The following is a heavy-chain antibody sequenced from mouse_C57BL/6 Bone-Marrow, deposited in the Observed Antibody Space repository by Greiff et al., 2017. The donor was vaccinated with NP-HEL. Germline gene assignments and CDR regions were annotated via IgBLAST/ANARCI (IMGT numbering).Heavy chain of an antibody. V-gene: IGHV3-6*01. CDR1: GYSITSGYY. CDR2: ISYDGSN. CDR3: ARAYGNYLDY. J-gene: IGHJ2*01. Sequence: ESGLGLVKPSQSLSLSCSVTGYSITSGYYWNWIRRFPGNKLEWVGSISYDGSNNYSPSLKNRISSTRDTSKNQFFLKLNSVTAEDTATYYCARAYGNYLDYWGQGTTLTVSS. D-gene: IGHD2-10*02.